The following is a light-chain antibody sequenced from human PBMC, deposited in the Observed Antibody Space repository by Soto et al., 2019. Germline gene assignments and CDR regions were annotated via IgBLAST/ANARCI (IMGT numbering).Light chain of an antibody. CDR3: QSFDKYLSAVV. CDR1: SSDIGAGYR. J-gene: IGLJ2*01. V-gene: IGLV1-40*01. CDR2: DNT. Sequence: VLTQPPSVSGAPGERVTISCTGSSSDIGAGYRVRWYQQVPGTAPKLLIYDNTNRPSGVSVRFSGSKSGTSASLAISGLQAEDEADYYCQSFDKYLSAVVFGGGTKVTVL.